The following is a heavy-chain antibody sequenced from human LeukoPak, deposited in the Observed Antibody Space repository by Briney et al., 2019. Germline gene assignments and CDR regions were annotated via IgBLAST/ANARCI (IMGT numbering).Heavy chain of an antibody. CDR1: GFTFSGNA. CDR3: AKAARWSGGWQYCFDY. J-gene: IGHJ4*02. CDR2: ISDAGDFT. V-gene: IGHV3-23*01. Sequence: PGGSLRLSCAASGFTFSGNAMSWVRQAPGKGLEWVSGISDAGDFTKTADSVKGRFTISRDNSKNTLYLQMDSLRAEDTAVYYCAKAARWSGGWQYCFDYWGQGILVTVSS. D-gene: IGHD6-19*01.